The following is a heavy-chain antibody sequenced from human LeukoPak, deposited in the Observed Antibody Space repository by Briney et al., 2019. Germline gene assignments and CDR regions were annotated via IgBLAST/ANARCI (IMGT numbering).Heavy chain of an antibody. D-gene: IGHD3-3*01. V-gene: IGHV1-8*01. CDR2: MNPNSGNT. CDR1: GYTFTSYD. CDR3: ARGGDVRFLEWLYQASPYDY. J-gene: IGHJ4*02. Sequence: ASVKVSCKASGYTFTSYDINWVRQATGHGLEWMGWMNPNSGNTGYAQKFQGRVTMTRNTSISTAYMELSSLRSEDTAVYYCARGGDVRFLEWLYQASPYDYWGRGTLVTVSS.